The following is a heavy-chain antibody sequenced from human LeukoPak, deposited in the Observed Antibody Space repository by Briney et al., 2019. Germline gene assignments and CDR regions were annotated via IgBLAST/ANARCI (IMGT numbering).Heavy chain of an antibody. CDR2: INGGGRST. CDR1: GFTFINYW. D-gene: IGHD2-15*01. J-gene: IGHJ4*02. CDR3: ARVGSEYSPLDS. Sequence: PGGSLRLSCAASGFTFINYWMHWVRQAPRKGLVWVSRINGGGRSTSYADSVKGRFTISRDNAKNTLYLQMNSLRAEDTAVYYCARVGSEYSPLDSWGQGTQVTVSS. V-gene: IGHV3-74*01.